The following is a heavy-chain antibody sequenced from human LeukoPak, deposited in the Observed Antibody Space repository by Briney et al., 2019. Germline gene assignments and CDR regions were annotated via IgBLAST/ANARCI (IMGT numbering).Heavy chain of an antibody. CDR3: ARAQQLGLFDY. Sequence: ASVKVSCKASEYTFTDHFLHWVRQAPGQGLEWMGWISAYNGNTNYAQKLQGRVTMTTDTSTSTAYMELRSLRSDDTAVYYCARAQQLGLFDYWGQGTLVTVSS. D-gene: IGHD6-13*01. V-gene: IGHV1-18*04. J-gene: IGHJ4*02. CDR2: ISAYNGNT. CDR1: EYTFTDHF.